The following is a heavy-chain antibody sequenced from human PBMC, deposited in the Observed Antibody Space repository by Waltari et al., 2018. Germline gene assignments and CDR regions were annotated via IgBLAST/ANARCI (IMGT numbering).Heavy chain of an antibody. Sequence: QVQLVQSGAEVKKPGASVNVSCKASGYTFTSYGISWVRQAPGQGLEGRGWLSVYKGNTNYAQKLQGRVTKTTDTSTSTAYMELRSLRSDDTAVYYCARDGRYSSGWFDAFDSGAKGQWSPSLQ. J-gene: IGHJ3*01. V-gene: IGHV1-18*01. CDR1: GYTFTSYG. D-gene: IGHD6-19*01. CDR3: ARDGRYSSGWFDAFDS. CDR2: LSVYKGNT.